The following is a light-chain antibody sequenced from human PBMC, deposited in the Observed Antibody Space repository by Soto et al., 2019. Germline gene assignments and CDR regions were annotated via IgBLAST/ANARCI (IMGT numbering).Light chain of an antibody. CDR3: QQYWTTPVT. CDR1: QSVLYSSNNKNY. CDR2: WAS. V-gene: IGKV4-1*01. J-gene: IGKJ4*01. Sequence: DIVMTQSPDSLAVSLGERATINCKSSQSVLYSSNNKNYLAWYQQKPGQPPKLLIYWASTRESGVPDRFSGSGSGTDFTLTISSLQAEDVAVYYCQQYWTTPVTFGGGTKAEIK.